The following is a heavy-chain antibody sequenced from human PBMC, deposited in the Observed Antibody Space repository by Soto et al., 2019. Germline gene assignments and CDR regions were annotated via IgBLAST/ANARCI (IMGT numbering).Heavy chain of an antibody. CDR2: ISYDGSNK. CDR1: GFTFSSYA. V-gene: IGHV3-30-3*01. D-gene: IGHD6-25*01. J-gene: IGHJ4*02. CDR3: AKDVGFSRLLAD. Sequence: PGGSLRLSCAASGFTFSSYAMHWVRQAPGKGLEWVAVISYDGSNKYYADSVKGRFTISRDNSKNTLYLQMNSLRAEDTAVYYCAKDVGFSRLLADWGQGTLVTVSS.